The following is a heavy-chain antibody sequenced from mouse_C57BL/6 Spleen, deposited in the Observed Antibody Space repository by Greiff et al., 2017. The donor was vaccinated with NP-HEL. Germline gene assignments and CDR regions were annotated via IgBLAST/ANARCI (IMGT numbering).Heavy chain of an antibody. CDR3: TRPHITTVVDAWFAY. J-gene: IGHJ3*01. Sequence: QVHVKQSDAELVKPGASVKISCKVSGYTFTDHTIHWMKQRPEQGLEWIGYIYPRDGSTKYNEKFKGKATLTADKSSSKAYMQLNSLTSEDSAVYFCTRPHITTVVDAWFAYWGQGTLVTVSA. D-gene: IGHD1-1*01. V-gene: IGHV1-78*01. CDR2: IYPRDGST. CDR1: GYTFTDHT.